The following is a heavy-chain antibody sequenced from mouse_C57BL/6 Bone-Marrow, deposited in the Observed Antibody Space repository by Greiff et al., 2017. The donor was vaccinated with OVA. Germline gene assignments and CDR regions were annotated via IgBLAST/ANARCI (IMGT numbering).Heavy chain of an antibody. CDR2: IDPENGDT. CDR1: GFNIKDDY. J-gene: IGHJ4*01. CDR3: TTSYYYGSMDY. Sequence: EVQLQESGAELVRPGASVKLSCTASGFNIKDDYMHWVKQRPEQGLEWIGWIDPENGDTEYASKFQGKATITADTSSNTAYLQLSSLTSEDTAVYYCTTSYYYGSMDYWGQGTSVTVSS. V-gene: IGHV14-4*01. D-gene: IGHD1-1*01.